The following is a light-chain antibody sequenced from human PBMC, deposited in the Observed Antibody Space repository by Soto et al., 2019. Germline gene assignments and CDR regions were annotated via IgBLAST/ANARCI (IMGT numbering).Light chain of an antibody. Sequence: QAVVTQERSFSVSPGGTVTLTCGLTSGSVSTNYYPSWYQQAPGQAPRTLIYTTNTRSSGVPDRFSGSILGNKAALTITGAQADDESDYYCVLYMGGESVFGGGTKLTVL. CDR2: TTN. V-gene: IGLV8-61*01. CDR1: SGSVSTNYY. CDR3: VLYMGGESV. J-gene: IGLJ2*01.